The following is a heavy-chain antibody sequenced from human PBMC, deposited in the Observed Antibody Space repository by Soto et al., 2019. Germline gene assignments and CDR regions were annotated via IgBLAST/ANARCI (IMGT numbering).Heavy chain of an antibody. V-gene: IGHV3-30*03. Sequence: QVQLVESGGGVVQPGRSLRLSCAASGFTFSSYGMHWVRQAPGKGLEWVAVISYDGSNKYYADSVKGRFTISRDNSKNTLYLQMNSLRAEDTAVYYCTSGSHAEYFQHWGQGTLVTVSS. CDR3: TSGSHAEYFQH. CDR1: GFTFSSYG. CDR2: ISYDGSNK. J-gene: IGHJ1*01. D-gene: IGHD1-26*01.